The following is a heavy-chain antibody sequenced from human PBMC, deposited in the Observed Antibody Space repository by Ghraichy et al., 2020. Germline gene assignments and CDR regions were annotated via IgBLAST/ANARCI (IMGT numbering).Heavy chain of an antibody. V-gene: IGHV3-7*01. CDR2: IKQDGSEK. CDR3: ARTDHYYAMDV. CDR1: GFTFSSYW. Sequence: GGSLRLSCAASGFTFSSYWMSWVRQAPGEGLEWLANIKQDGSEKYYVDSVKGRFTISRDNAKNSLYLQMNSLRAEDTAVYYCARTDHYYAMDVWGQGTTVTVSS. J-gene: IGHJ6*02.